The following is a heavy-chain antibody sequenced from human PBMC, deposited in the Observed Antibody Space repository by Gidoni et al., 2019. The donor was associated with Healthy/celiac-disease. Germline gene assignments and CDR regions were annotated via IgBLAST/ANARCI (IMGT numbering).Heavy chain of an antibody. V-gene: IGHV4-59*01. J-gene: IGHJ6*02. D-gene: IGHD2-15*01. CDR2: IYYSGST. CDR3: ARGVRYCSGGSCYSPYYYYYGMDV. Sequence: QVQLQESGPGLVTPSETLSLTCTVSGGSISSYYWSWIRQPPGKGLEWIGYIYYSGSTNYNPSLKSRVTISVDTSKNQFSLKLSSVTAADTAVYYCARGVRYCSGGSCYSPYYYYYGMDVWGQGTTVTVSS. CDR1: GGSISSYY.